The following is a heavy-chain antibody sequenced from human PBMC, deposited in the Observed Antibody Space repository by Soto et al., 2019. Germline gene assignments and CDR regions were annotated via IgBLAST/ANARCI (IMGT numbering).Heavy chain of an antibody. Sequence: SSVKVSCKASGGTFSSYAISWVRQAPGQGLEWMGGIIPIFGTANYAQKFQGRVTITADESTSTAYMELSSLRSEDTAVHYCASVAAGRRYFDWAKGIDVWGQGTTVTVS. V-gene: IGHV1-69*13. J-gene: IGHJ6*02. CDR3: ASVAAGRRYFDWAKGIDV. CDR1: GGTFSSYA. D-gene: IGHD3-9*01. CDR2: IIPIFGTA.